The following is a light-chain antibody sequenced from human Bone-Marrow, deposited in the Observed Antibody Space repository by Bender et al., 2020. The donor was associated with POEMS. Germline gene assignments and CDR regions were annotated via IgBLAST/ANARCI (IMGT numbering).Light chain of an antibody. CDR2: EDT. CDR3: QSADSSGFYVK. V-gene: IGLV3-25*03. CDR1: ALPKQY. J-gene: IGLJ2*01. Sequence: SYELTQPPSVSVSPGQTAGITCSGDALPKQYAYWYQQKPGQAPVLVIFEDTQRPSGIPERFSGSSSGTTVTLTISGVQAEDEADYYCQSADSSGFYVKFGGGTKLTVL.